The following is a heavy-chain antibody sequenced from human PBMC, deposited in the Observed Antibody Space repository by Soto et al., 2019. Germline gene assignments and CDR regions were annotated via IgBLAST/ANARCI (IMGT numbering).Heavy chain of an antibody. Sequence: GESLXLSCAASGFXFSNAWMSWVRQAPGKGLEWVGRIKSKTDGGTTDYAAPVKGRFTISRDDSKNTLYLQMNSLRAEDTAVYYCARDGGGMAPEGYFDYWGQGTLVTVSS. CDR1: GFXFSNAW. J-gene: IGHJ4*02. CDR2: IKSKTDGGTT. CDR3: ARDGGGMAPEGYFDY. D-gene: IGHD1-26*01. V-gene: IGHV3-15*01.